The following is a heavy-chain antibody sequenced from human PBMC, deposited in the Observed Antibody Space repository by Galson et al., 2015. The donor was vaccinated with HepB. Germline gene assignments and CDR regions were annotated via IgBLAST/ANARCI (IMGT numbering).Heavy chain of an antibody. J-gene: IGHJ3*02. CDR1: GGSISSYY. CDR3: ARVQAGTPGIGAFDI. Sequence: ETLSLTCTVSGGSISSYYWSWIRQPPGKGLEWIGYIYYSGSTNYNPSLKSRVTISVDTSKNQFSLKLSSVTAADTAVYYCARVQAGTPGIGAFDIWGQGTMVTVSS. V-gene: IGHV4-59*01. D-gene: IGHD6-13*01. CDR2: IYYSGST.